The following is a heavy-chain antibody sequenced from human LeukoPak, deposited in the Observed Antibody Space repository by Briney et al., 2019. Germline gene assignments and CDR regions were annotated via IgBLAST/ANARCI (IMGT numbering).Heavy chain of an antibody. CDR1: GVSLRNAW. CDR3: TAWTYSNSDD. J-gene: IGHJ4*02. Sequence: GGSLRLSCAASGVSLRNAWVNWVRQAPGKGLEWGGRITNKIDGGTTDYAAPVQDRFMISRDDSTNTVYLQMNSLKTEDTAVYYCTAWTYSNSDDWGQGTLVTVSS. D-gene: IGHD4-11*01. CDR2: ITNKIDGGTT. V-gene: IGHV3-15*01.